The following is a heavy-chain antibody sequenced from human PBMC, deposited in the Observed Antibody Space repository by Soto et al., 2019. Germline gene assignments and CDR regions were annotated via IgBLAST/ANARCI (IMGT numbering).Heavy chain of an antibody. CDR1: GFTFSSHG. D-gene: IGHD6-25*01. V-gene: IGHV3-48*02. CDR2: ISSSGSTI. CDR3: ACLRAPAEPNDAFYI. Sequence: GGSLRLSCAASGFTFSSHGMNWVRQAPGKGLEWVSYISSSGSTIYYAGSVKGRFTISRDNVRNSLYLQVNSLRDEDTAFYYCACLRAPAEPNDAFYIWGQGSMVTVSS. J-gene: IGHJ3*02.